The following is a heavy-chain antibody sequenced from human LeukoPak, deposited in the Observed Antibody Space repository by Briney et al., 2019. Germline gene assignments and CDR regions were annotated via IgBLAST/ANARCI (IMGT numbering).Heavy chain of an antibody. Sequence: SETLSLTCAVYGGSFSGYYWGWIRQPPGKGLEWIGEINHSGSTNYNPSLKSRVTISVDTSKNQFSLKLSSVTAADTAVYYCARGYSGRPPRRPQFDYWGQGTLVTVSS. V-gene: IGHV4-34*01. CDR3: ARGYSGRPPRRPQFDY. J-gene: IGHJ4*02. CDR1: GGSFSGYY. CDR2: INHSGST. D-gene: IGHD1-26*01.